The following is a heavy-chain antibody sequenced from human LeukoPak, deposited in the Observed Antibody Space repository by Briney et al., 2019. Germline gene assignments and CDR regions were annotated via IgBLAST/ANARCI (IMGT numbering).Heavy chain of an antibody. CDR1: GFTFSGYE. CDR2: ISSTGSTT. V-gene: IGHV3-48*03. D-gene: IGHD3-16*01. CDR3: ARDVVSFFDY. Sequence: PGGSLRLSCAASGFTFSGYEMNWVRQAPGKGLEWVSYISSTGSTTYYADSVKGRFTISRDNALNSLYLQMNSLRAEDTGVYYCARDVVSFFDYWGQGTLVTVSS. J-gene: IGHJ4*02.